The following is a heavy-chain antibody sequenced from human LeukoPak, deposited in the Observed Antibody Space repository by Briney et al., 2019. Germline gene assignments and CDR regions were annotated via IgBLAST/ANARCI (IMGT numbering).Heavy chain of an antibody. V-gene: IGHV3-64*02. CDR1: GFTFSTYA. J-gene: IGHJ4*02. CDR2: VSRKGDST. CDR3: AGQAAGVVY. D-gene: IGHD6-13*01. Sequence: PGGSLRLSCAASGFTFSTYAMHWVRQAPGKGLEYVSGVSRKGDSTYYADSVKGGFTISRDNSKNTLYLQMGGLRAEDMAVYYCAGQAAGVVYWGQGTLVTVSS.